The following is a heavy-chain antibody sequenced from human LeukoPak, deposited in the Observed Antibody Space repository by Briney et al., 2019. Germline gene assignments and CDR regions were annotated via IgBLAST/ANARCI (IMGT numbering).Heavy chain of an antibody. D-gene: IGHD6-19*01. CDR2: IYYSGST. CDR1: GGSVSSGSYY. V-gene: IGHV4-61*01. Sequence: SETLSLTCTVSGGSVSSGSYYWSWIRQPPGKGLEWIGYIYYSGSTNYNPSLKSRVTISVDTSKNQFSLKLSSVTAADTAVYYCARDSSGWYSAWGQGTLVTVSS. J-gene: IGHJ5*02. CDR3: ARDSSGWYSA.